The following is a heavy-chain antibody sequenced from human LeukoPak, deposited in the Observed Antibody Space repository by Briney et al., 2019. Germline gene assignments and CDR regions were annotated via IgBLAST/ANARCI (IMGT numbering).Heavy chain of an antibody. D-gene: IGHD1-26*01. Sequence: AASVKVSCKASGYTFTSYYMHWVRQAPGQGLEWMGIINPSGGSTSYAQKFQGRVTMTRDTSTSTVYMELSSLRSEDTAVYYCARDLGSYYPYYYYGMDVWGQGTTVTVSS. CDR1: GYTFTSYY. CDR3: ARDLGSYYPYYYYGMDV. CDR2: INPSGGST. J-gene: IGHJ6*02. V-gene: IGHV1-46*01.